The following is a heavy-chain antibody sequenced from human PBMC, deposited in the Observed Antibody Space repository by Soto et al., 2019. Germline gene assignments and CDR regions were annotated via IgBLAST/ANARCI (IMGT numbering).Heavy chain of an antibody. Sequence: EVQLVESGGGLVQPGGSLRLSCAASGFTFSSYEMNWVRQAPGKGLEWVSYISSSGSTIYYADSVKGRFTISRDNAKNSLYPQMNSLRAEDTAVYYCARDGGVALALYYYGMDVWGQGTTVTVSS. CDR1: GFTFSSYE. V-gene: IGHV3-48*03. CDR2: ISSSGSTI. D-gene: IGHD6-19*01. J-gene: IGHJ6*02. CDR3: ARDGGVALALYYYGMDV.